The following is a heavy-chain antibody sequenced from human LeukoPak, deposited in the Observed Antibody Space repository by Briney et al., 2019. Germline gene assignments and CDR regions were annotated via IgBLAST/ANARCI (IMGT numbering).Heavy chain of an antibody. CDR3: AREAAAGRYYYYYMDV. CDR2: IYTSGST. Sequence: SQTLSLTCTVSGGSISSGSYYWSWIRQPAGKGLEWIGRIYTSGSTNCNPSLKSRVTISVDTSKNQFSLKLSSVTAADTAVYYCAREAAAGRYYYYYMDVWGKGTTVTVSS. V-gene: IGHV4-61*02. J-gene: IGHJ6*03. D-gene: IGHD6-13*01. CDR1: GGSISSGSYY.